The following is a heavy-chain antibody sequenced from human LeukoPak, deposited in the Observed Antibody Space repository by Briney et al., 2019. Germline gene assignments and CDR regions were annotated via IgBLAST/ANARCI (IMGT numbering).Heavy chain of an antibody. J-gene: IGHJ4*02. CDR2: ISSSGGST. D-gene: IGHD4-17*01. Sequence: GESLKISCAASGFTFNSYAMSWARQAPGKGLEWVSSISSSGGSTYYVDSVKGRFTISRDNSKNTLYLQMNSLRAEDTAVYYCAESPMTRVTTGGFDFWGQGTLVTVSS. V-gene: IGHV3-23*01. CDR1: GFTFNSYA. CDR3: AESPMTRVTTGGFDF.